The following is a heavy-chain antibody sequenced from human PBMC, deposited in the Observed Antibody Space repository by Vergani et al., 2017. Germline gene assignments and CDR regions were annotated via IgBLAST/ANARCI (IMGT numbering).Heavy chain of an antibody. CDR2: IYYSGST. CDR3: ARDPGTGGRLYYYDSSGYYWYFDL. J-gene: IGHJ2*01. Sequence: QVQLQESGPGLVKPSETLSLTCTVSGGSISSYYWSWIRQPPGKGLEWIGYIYYSGSTNYNPSLKSRVTISVDTSKNQFSLKLSSVTAADTAVYYCARDPGTGGRLYYYDSSGYYWYFDLWGRGTLVTVSS. V-gene: IGHV4-59*01. D-gene: IGHD3-22*01. CDR1: GGSISSYY.